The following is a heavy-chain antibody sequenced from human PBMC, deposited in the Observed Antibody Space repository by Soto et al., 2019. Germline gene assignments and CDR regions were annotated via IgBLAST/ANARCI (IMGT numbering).Heavy chain of an antibody. D-gene: IGHD3-22*01. CDR1: GGTFSSYA. J-gene: IGHJ4*02. CDR2: IIPIFGTA. Sequence: ASVKVSCKASGGTFSSYAISWVRQAPGQGLEWMGGIIPIFGTANYAQKFQGRVTIIADESTSTAYMELSSLRSEDTAVYYCARSRGTMIVVATGRYYFDYWGQGTLVTVSS. V-gene: IGHV1-69*13. CDR3: ARSRGTMIVVATGRYYFDY.